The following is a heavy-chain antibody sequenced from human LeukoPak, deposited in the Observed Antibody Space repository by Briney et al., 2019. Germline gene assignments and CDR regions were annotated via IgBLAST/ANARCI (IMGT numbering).Heavy chain of an antibody. CDR1: GYSISSGYY. V-gene: IGHV4-38-2*02. J-gene: IGHJ6*03. CDR2: IYHSGST. D-gene: IGHD1-26*01. Sequence: PSETRSLTCTVAGYSISSGYYWGWIRQPPGKGLGWIGSIYHSGSTYYNPSLKSRVTISVDTSKNPFSLKLSSATAADTAVYYCASDPLVGPAPTAYYYSSMDVWGKGTTVTVSS. CDR3: ASDPLVGPAPTAYYYSSMDV.